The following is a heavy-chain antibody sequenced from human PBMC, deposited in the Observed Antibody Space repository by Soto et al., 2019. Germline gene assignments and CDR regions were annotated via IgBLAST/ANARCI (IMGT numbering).Heavy chain of an antibody. J-gene: IGHJ3*01. CDR1: GFVVSDYY. D-gene: IGHD3-3*01. CDR2: FLIGGDT. V-gene: IGHV3-53*01. Sequence: PGGSLRLSCGASGFVVSDYYMSWVRQAPGKGLEWVAVFLIGGDTHYGESVKGRFTISRDNSKNTLYLQMNSLRAEDTAVYYCAREPLWSGPLPLDAFDLWGQGTMVTVSS. CDR3: AREPLWSGPLPLDAFDL.